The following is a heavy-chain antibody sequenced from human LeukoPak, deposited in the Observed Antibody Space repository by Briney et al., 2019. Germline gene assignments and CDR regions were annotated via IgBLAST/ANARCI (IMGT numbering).Heavy chain of an antibody. J-gene: IGHJ6*02. CDR2: ISYDGSNK. Sequence: GRSLRLSCAASGFTFSSDGMLWVRQAPGKGLEWVAVISYDGSNKYYADSVKGRFTISRDNSKNTLYLQMNSLRAEDTAVYYCAKDVLRFLEWLLSLGMDVWGQGTTVTVS. CDR1: GFTFSSDG. D-gene: IGHD3-3*01. CDR3: AKDVLRFLEWLLSLGMDV. V-gene: IGHV3-30*18.